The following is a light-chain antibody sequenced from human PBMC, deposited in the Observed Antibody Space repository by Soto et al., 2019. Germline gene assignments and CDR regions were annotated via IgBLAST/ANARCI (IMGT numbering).Light chain of an antibody. CDR3: SSYTSSSTPVV. Sequence: QSALTQPASVSGSPGQSITMSCTGTSSDGGGYNYVSWYQQHPGKAPKLMIYDVSNRPSGVSNRFSGSKSGNTASLTISGLQAEDEADYYCSSYTSSSTPVVFGGGTKLTVL. J-gene: IGLJ2*01. V-gene: IGLV2-14*01. CDR2: DVS. CDR1: SSDGGGYNY.